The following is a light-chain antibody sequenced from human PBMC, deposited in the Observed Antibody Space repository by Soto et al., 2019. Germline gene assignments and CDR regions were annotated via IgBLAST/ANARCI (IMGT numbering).Light chain of an antibody. V-gene: IGKV1-27*01. CDR1: QSIVNY. J-gene: IGKJ1*01. Sequence: DIQMTQSPSALSAAVGDRVTITCRASQSIVNYLAWYQQKPGKVPKLLMYAASTLQSGVPSRFSGSGSGTDFTLTISSLQPEDVATYYCQKYNIAPWTFGQGTKVEIK. CDR3: QKYNIAPWT. CDR2: AAS.